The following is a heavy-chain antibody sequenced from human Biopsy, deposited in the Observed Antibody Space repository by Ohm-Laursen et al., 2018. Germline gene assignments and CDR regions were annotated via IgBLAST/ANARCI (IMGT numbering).Heavy chain of an antibody. CDR3: TVDPGRGFH. J-gene: IGHJ4*02. CDR1: GFTFTHAW. CDR2: IKSKSDGEAT. V-gene: IGHV3-15*01. D-gene: IGHD5-12*01. Sequence: GSLRLSCAAPGFTFTHAWMSWVRQGPGKGLEWLGRIKSKSDGEATDYAAAVQGRFAISRDDSTNTFYLQMNSLKSEDTGVFYCTVDPGRGFHWGQGTLVTVSS.